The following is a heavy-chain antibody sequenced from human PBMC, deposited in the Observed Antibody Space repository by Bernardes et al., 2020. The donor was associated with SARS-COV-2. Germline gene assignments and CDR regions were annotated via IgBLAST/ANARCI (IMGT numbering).Heavy chain of an antibody. CDR2: IYYSGST. Sequence: SETLSLTCTVSGGSISSGGYYWSWIRQHPGKGLEWIGYIYYSGSTYYNPSLKSRVTISVDTSKNQFSLKLSSVTAADTAVYYCARDPLRRITIFGVVITYGMDVWGQGTTVTVSS. J-gene: IGHJ6*02. D-gene: IGHD3-3*01. CDR3: ARDPLRRITIFGVVITYGMDV. V-gene: IGHV4-31*03. CDR1: GGSISSGGYY.